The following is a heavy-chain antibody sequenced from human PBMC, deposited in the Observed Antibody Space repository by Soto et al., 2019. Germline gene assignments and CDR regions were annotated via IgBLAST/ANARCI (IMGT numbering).Heavy chain of an antibody. J-gene: IGHJ4*02. Sequence: QVQLQESGPGLVTPSQTLSLTCTVSGGSISSGCFYWTWIRHHPGKVLEWIGYIYYRGSTYYNPSPKSRVTISIETAKQQFSLKASSVPAARTAVYQCAKSGKAGLSSSWVFDYWGPGNLVTSSS. CDR1: GGSISSGCFY. D-gene: IGHD6-13*01. CDR3: AKSGKAGLSSSWVFDY. V-gene: IGHV4-31*03. CDR2: IYYRGST.